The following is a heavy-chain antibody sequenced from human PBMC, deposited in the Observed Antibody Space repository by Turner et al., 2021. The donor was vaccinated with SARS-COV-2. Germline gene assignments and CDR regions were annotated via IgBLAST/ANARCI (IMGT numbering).Heavy chain of an antibody. J-gene: IGHJ6*02. V-gene: IGHV4-39*01. CDR3: ARLMDTAMDYYGTDV. CDR1: GGSISSSSYY. CDR2: IYYSGSD. D-gene: IGHD5-18*01. Sequence: QLQLQESGPGLVKPSEPLSLTCTVSGGSISSSSYYWGWIRQPPGKGLEWIGNIYYSGSDYYNPSLKSRVTISVDPSKNQFSLKLTSVTAADTAVYYCARLMDTAMDYYGTDVWGQGTTVTVSS.